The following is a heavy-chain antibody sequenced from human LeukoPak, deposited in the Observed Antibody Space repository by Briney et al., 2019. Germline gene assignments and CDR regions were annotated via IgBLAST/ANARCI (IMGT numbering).Heavy chain of an antibody. CDR2: IYTAGST. CDR3: AGGNTWPGLSY. V-gene: IGHV3-53*01. D-gene: IGHD6-25*01. Sequence: GGSLRLSCAAPGSTVSGNYMSWVRQAPGKGLEWVSVIYTAGSTYNADSVKGRFTISRDKSKNTLYLQMNTLRAEDTAVYFCAGGNTWPGLSYWGQGTLLTVSS. J-gene: IGHJ4*02. CDR1: GSTVSGNY.